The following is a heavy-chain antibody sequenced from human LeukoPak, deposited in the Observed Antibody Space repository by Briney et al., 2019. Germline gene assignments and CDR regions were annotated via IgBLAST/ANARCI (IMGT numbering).Heavy chain of an antibody. CDR3: AREGRMSMGIEY. CDR1: GGSLSGYY. D-gene: IGHD4/OR15-4a*01. Sequence: SETLSLTCAVYGGSLSGYYWSWIRQSPGKGLESIGEINHGGSTNYNPSLKSRVTMSVDTSKNHFSLKLSSVTAADTAVYFCAREGRMSMGIEYWGQGTLVTVSS. J-gene: IGHJ4*02. CDR2: INHGGST. V-gene: IGHV4-34*01.